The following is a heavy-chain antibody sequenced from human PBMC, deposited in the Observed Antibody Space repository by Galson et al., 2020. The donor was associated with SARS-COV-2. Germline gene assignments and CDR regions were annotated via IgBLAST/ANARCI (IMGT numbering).Heavy chain of an antibody. CDR3: ARTGPSFFVPIIDY. Sequence: SETLSLTCSVSGDSMRTSRYYWGWIRQTPGKGLEWIGSTYFSASTYYNPSLKTRVTISVDTSRNQFSLNLTSVTAADTAVYYCARTGPSFFVPIIDYWGLGSLVTVSS. CDR1: GDSMRTSRYY. J-gene: IGHJ4*02. V-gene: IGHV4-39*07. D-gene: IGHD6-6*01. CDR2: TYFSAST.